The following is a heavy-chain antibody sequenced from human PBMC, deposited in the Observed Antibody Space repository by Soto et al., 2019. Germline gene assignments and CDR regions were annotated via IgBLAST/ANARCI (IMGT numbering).Heavy chain of an antibody. D-gene: IGHD2-21*01. CDR3: AKAQEASGLPYSSSDY. J-gene: IGHJ4*02. Sequence: GGSVRLSCQSSGFSFTSYAMSWVRRAPGRGLEWVSVVTGGGETTYYADSVKGRFTISRDNSKKTLFLEMRSLRGEDTAVYFCAKAQEASGLPYSSSDYWGPVTLVTVSS. V-gene: IGHV3-23*01. CDR1: GFSFTSYA. CDR2: VTGGGETT.